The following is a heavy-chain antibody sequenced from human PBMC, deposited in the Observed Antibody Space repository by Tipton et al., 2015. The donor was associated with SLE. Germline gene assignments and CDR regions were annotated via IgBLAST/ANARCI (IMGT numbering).Heavy chain of an antibody. Sequence: TLSLTCTVSGGSISSHYWSWIRQPPGKGLEWIGYIYYSGSTNYNPSLKSRVTISVDTSKNQFSLKLSSVTAADTAVYYCARSSYSSSWYVDWFDPWGQGTLVTVSS. V-gene: IGHV4-59*08. CDR1: GGSISSHY. D-gene: IGHD6-13*01. CDR3: ARSSYSSSWYVDWFDP. CDR2: IYYSGST. J-gene: IGHJ5*02.